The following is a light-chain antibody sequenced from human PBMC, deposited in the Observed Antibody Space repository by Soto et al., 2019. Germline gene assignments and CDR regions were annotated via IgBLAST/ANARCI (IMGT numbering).Light chain of an antibody. J-gene: IGKJ1*01. CDR1: QSVSTN. CDR3: QQYDNWRT. V-gene: IGKV3-15*01. Sequence: EIVMTQSPSTLSVSPVERATLSCRASQSVSTNLAWYQQKPGQAPRLLIHGASTRATGIPARFSGSGSGTEFTLTISSLQSEDYAVYYCQQYDNWRTFGQGNTGDIK. CDR2: GAS.